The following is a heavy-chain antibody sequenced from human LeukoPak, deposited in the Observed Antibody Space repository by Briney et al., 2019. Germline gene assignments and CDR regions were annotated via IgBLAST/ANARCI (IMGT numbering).Heavy chain of an antibody. Sequence: GASVTVSCKGSGYTFTDYYMHWVRQAPGQGLEWMGWIYPNRGGTNYAQKFQGRVTMTRDTSINTAYMELSRLRSDDTAVYYCARAYDGSGNLDYWGQGTLVTVSS. CDR1: GYTFTDYY. J-gene: IGHJ4*02. CDR3: ARAYDGSGNLDY. CDR2: IYPNRGGT. V-gene: IGHV1-2*02. D-gene: IGHD3-22*01.